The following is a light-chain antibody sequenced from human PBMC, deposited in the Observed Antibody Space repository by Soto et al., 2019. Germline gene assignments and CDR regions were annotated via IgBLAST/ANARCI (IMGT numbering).Light chain of an antibody. CDR3: QQYGSSGT. CDR2: AAS. V-gene: IGKV1-17*03. CDR1: QGISNY. J-gene: IGKJ1*01. Sequence: DIQMTQSPSAMSASVGDKVTITCRASQGISNYLAWFQQKPGKVPKRLIYAASSLQNGVPSRFSGSGSGTDFTLTISRLEPEDFAVYYCQQYGSSGTFGQGTKV.